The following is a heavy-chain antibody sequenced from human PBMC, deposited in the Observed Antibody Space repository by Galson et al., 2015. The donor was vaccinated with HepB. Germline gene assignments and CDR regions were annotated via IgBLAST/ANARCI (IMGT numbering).Heavy chain of an antibody. Sequence: SLRLSCAASGFTFSSYAMIWVSVISSSGLNTVYADSVRGRFTISRDNSKNSLHLQMNSLRAEDTAVYYCAKGGVAKYCITTSCQSDDYWGQGTLVTVSS. CDR2: ISSSGLNT. CDR1: GFTFSSYA. V-gene: IGHV3-23*01. J-gene: IGHJ4*02. D-gene: IGHD2-2*01. CDR3: AKGGVAKYCITTSCQSDDY.